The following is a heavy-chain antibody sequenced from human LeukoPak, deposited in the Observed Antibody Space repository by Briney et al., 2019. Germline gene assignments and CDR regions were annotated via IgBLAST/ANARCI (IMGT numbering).Heavy chain of an antibody. CDR2: IYTSGST. J-gene: IGHJ6*03. D-gene: IGHD1-26*01. Sequence: SETLSLTCTVSGGSISSSSYYWGWIRQPAGKGLEWIGRIYTSGSTNYNPSLKSRVTMSVDTSKNQFSLKLSSVTAADTAVYYCARSLRADYYYYYMDVWGKGTTVTVSS. CDR1: GGSISSSSYY. V-gene: IGHV4-61*02. CDR3: ARSLRADYYYYYMDV.